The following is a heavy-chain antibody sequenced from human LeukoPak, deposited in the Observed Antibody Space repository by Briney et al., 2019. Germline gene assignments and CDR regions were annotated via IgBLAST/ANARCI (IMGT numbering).Heavy chain of an antibody. Sequence: ASVKVSCKASGYTFTSYDINWVRQATGQGLEWMGWINPNSGVTNYAQKFQGRVTMTRDTSISTAYMELSRLRSDDTAVYYCARDPRHYYYGSGSYYGSDYWGQGTLVTVSS. J-gene: IGHJ4*02. V-gene: IGHV1-2*02. CDR2: INPNSGVT. CDR3: ARDPRHYYYGSGSYYGSDY. CDR1: GYTFTSYD. D-gene: IGHD3-10*01.